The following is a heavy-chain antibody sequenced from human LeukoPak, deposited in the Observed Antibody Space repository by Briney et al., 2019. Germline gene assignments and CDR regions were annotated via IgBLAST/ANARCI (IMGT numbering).Heavy chain of an antibody. CDR2: IYPGDSDT. Sequence: VESLKISCKASGYSFSSYWIGWVRQMPGKGLEWVGIIYPGDSDTRYSPSFQGQVTISADESISTAYLQWSSLKASDTAMYYCVRQGYYYDSSAYYSIDYWGQGTLVTVSS. CDR3: VRQGYYYDSSAYYSIDY. CDR1: GYSFSSYW. J-gene: IGHJ4*02. V-gene: IGHV5-51*01. D-gene: IGHD3-22*01.